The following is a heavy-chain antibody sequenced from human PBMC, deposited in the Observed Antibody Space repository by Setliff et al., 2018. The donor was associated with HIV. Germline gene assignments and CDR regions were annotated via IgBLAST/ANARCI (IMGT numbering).Heavy chain of an antibody. J-gene: IGHJ4*02. D-gene: IGHD6-19*01. Sequence: GGSLRLSCAASGFSFSSYRMNWVRQAPGKGLEWVSSITRSSDGGTTYYADSVQGRFTISGDNAKNTLYLQMNSLRAEDTAVYYCARVRSSGWYDWAFDYWGQGTLVTVSS. V-gene: IGHV3-21*01. CDR1: GFSFSSYR. CDR2: ITRSSDGGTT. CDR3: ARVRSSGWYDWAFDY.